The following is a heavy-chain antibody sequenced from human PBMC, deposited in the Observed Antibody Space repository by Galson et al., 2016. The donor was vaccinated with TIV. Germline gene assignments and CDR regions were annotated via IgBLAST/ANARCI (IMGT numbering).Heavy chain of an antibody. J-gene: IGHJ5*01. D-gene: IGHD6-6*01. CDR1: GFNFRSDG. V-gene: IGHV3-33*01. CDR3: ARDRGFSSWSWTFNS. Sequence: SLRLSCAASGFNFRSDGMHWVRQAPGRGLEWVAFVWYGGGNIHYADAVKGRFIISRDNSKNTLYLQMNSLRVEDTAVYYCARDRGFSSWSWTFNSWGQGTLVTVSS. CDR2: VWYGGGNI.